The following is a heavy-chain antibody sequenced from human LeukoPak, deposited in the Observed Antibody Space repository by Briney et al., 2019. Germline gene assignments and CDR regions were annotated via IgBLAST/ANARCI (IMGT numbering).Heavy chain of an antibody. J-gene: IGHJ6*02. CDR1: RGSIGGFY. Sequence: SETLSLTCTVSRGSIGGFYWSWLRQRPGKGLEWIGYVNYLGGANYNPSLKGRATISVHTSQNQFSLRLAYLTAADTAVYYCARHEAAAAGAFGRSLVRYGMDVWGQGTTVAVSS. D-gene: IGHD6-13*01. CDR3: ARHEAAAAGAFGRSLVRYGMDV. CDR2: VNYLGGA. V-gene: IGHV4-59*08.